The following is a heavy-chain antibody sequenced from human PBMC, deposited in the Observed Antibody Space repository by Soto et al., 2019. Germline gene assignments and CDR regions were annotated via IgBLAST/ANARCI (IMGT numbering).Heavy chain of an antibody. Sequence: QVQLQQWGAGLLKPSETLSLTCAVYGGSFSGYYWSWIRQPPGKGLEWIGEINHSGSTNYNPSLKSRVTISVDTSKNQFSLKLSSVNAADTAVYYCARGRDYIWGSYRPHFYFDYWGQGTLVTVSS. J-gene: IGHJ4*02. V-gene: IGHV4-34*01. CDR1: GGSFSGYY. D-gene: IGHD3-16*02. CDR2: INHSGST. CDR3: ARGRDYIWGSYRPHFYFDY.